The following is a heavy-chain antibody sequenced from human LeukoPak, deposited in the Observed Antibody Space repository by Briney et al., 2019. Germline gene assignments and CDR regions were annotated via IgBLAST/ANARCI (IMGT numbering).Heavy chain of an antibody. Sequence: NTGGSLRLSCAASGFTFTNAWMTWVRQAPGKGLEWVGRIKSKGDGETTDYAAPVKGRFSMSRDDSKATMYLQMYSLEAEDTAVYYCTTDLGLTMIRGVIVYWGQGALVTVSS. J-gene: IGHJ4*02. V-gene: IGHV3-15*01. D-gene: IGHD3-10*01. CDR3: TTDLGLTMIRGVIVY. CDR1: GFTFTNAW. CDR2: IKSKGDGETT.